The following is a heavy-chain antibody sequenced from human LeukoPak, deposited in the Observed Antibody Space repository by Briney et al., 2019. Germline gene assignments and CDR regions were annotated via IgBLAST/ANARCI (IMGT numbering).Heavy chain of an antibody. CDR2: SYYSGSA. CDR1: GGSITSGDYY. Sequence: SQTLSLTCTVSGGSITSGDYYWSWIRQAPGKGLEWIGYSYYSGSAYYSPSLKSRLTISVDTSKNQFSLKLSSVTAADTAVYYCARVVAGYCSSATCHRYPMDVWGQGTTVTVSS. D-gene: IGHD2-2*03. J-gene: IGHJ6*02. V-gene: IGHV4-30-4*01. CDR3: ARVVAGYCSSATCHRYPMDV.